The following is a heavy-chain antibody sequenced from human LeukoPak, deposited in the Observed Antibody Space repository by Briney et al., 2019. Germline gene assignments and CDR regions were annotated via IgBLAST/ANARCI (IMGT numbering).Heavy chain of an antibody. D-gene: IGHD3-22*01. CDR1: GFTFSSYW. Sequence: GGSLRLSCAASGFTFSSYWMHWVRQAPGKGLVWVSRINSDGSSTSYADSVKGRFTISRDNAKNTLYLQMNSLRAEDTAVYYCAREGYHDSSGPSWFDPWGRGTLVTVSP. CDR3: AREGYHDSSGPSWFDP. J-gene: IGHJ5*02. V-gene: IGHV3-74*01. CDR2: INSDGSST.